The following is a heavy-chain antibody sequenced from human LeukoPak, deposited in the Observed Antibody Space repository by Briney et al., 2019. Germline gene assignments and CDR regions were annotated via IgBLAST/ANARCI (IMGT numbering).Heavy chain of an antibody. V-gene: IGHV1-69*13. J-gene: IGHJ4*02. D-gene: IGHD3-22*01. Sequence: SVKVSCKASGGTFSSYAISWVRQAPGQGLEWMGGIIPIFGTANYAQKFQGRVTITADESTSTAYMELSSLRSEDTAVYYCARGYYYDSSGYYPFDYWGQGTLVTVSS. CDR1: GGTFSSYA. CDR2: IIPIFGTA. CDR3: ARGYYYDSSGYYPFDY.